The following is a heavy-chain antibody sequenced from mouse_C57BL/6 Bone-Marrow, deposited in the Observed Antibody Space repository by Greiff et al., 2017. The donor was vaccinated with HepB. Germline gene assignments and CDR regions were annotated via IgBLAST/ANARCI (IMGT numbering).Heavy chain of an antibody. CDR3: ARDPVTTVVEDYAMDY. V-gene: IGHV3-6*01. CDR2: ISYDGSN. Sequence: EVQLQQSGPGLVKPSQSLSLTCSVTGYSITSGYYWNWIRQFPGNKLEWMGYISYDGSNNYNPSLKNRISITRDTSKNQFFLKLNSVTTEDTATYYCARDPVTTVVEDYAMDYWGQGTSVTVSS. D-gene: IGHD1-1*01. CDR1: GYSITSGYY. J-gene: IGHJ4*01.